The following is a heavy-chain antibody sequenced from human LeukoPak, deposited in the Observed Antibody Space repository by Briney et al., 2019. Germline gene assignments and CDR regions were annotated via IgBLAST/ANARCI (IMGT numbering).Heavy chain of an antibody. CDR1: GFTFRTYW. J-gene: IGHJ4*02. V-gene: IGHV3-74*03. Sequence: TGGSLRLSCEVAGFTFRTYWMHWVRQAPGKGLVWVSYINSGGTGTMYADSVKGRFTVSRDNAKNTLYLQMNRRRAEDTAVYYCARDDLSWYSGIDYWGQGVLVTVSS. CDR2: INSGGTGT. CDR3: ARDDLSWYSGIDY. D-gene: IGHD6-13*01.